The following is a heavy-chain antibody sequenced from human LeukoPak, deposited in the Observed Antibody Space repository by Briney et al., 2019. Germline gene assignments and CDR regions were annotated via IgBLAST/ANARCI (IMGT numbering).Heavy chain of an antibody. CDR1: GGSISSGGYS. Sequence: SGTLSLTCAVSGGSISSGGYSWSWIRQPPGKGLEWIGYIYHSGSTYYNPSLKSRVTISVDRSKNQFSLKLSSVTAADTAVYYCAREEWELHWFDPWGQGTLVTVSS. D-gene: IGHD1-26*01. CDR2: IYHSGST. V-gene: IGHV4-30-2*01. J-gene: IGHJ5*02. CDR3: AREEWELHWFDP.